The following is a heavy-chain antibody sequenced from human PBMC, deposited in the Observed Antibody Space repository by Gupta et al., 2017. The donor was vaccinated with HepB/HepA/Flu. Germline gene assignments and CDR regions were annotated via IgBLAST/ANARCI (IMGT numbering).Heavy chain of an antibody. CDR2: INHSGST. CDR3: ARGSSGSSPVMDRMEPTYYYYYYMDV. V-gene: IGHV4-34*01. J-gene: IGHJ6*03. CDR1: GGSFSGYY. D-gene: IGHD1-26*01. Sequence: QVQLQQWGAGLLKPSETLSLTCAVYGGSFSGYYWSWIRQPPGKGLEWIGEINHSGSTNYNPSLKSRVTISVDTSKNQFSLKLSSVTAADTAVYYCARGSSGSSPVMDRMEPTYYYYYYMDVWGKGTTVTVSS.